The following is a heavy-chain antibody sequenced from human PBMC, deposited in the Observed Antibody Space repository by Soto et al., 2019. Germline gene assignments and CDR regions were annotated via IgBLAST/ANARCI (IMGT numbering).Heavy chain of an antibody. CDR1: GGSISSSSYF. CDR3: AITLRTNWNRFDY. CDR2: IYYSGST. Sequence: QLQLQESGPGLVKPSETLSLTCTVSGGSISSSSYFWGWIRQPPGRGLEWIGSIYYSGSTYYNPSLKSRVTISVDTSKNQFSLKLSSVTAADTAVYYCAITLRTNWNRFDYWGQGTLVTVSS. D-gene: IGHD1-20*01. J-gene: IGHJ4*02. V-gene: IGHV4-39*01.